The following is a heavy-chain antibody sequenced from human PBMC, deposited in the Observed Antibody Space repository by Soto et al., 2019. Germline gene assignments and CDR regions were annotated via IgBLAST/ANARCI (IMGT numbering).Heavy chain of an antibody. V-gene: IGHV3-33*01. Sequence: PGGVLRLSCAASGFTFSSYGMHWVRQAPGKGLEWVAVIWYDGSNKYYADSVKGRFTISRDNSKNTLYLQMNSLRAEDTAVYYCARPRGYSYGYGYYYGMDVWGQGTTVTVSS. D-gene: IGHD5-18*01. CDR1: GFTFSSYG. CDR3: ARPRGYSYGYGYYYGMDV. J-gene: IGHJ6*02. CDR2: IWYDGSNK.